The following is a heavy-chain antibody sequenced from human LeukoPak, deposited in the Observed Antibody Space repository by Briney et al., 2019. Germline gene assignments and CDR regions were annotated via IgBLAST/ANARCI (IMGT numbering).Heavy chain of an antibody. D-gene: IGHD2-15*01. CDR1: GFTFSSYG. CDR3: AEGRVVGYFDY. V-gene: IGHV3-30*02. CDR2: IWYDGSNK. Sequence: GGSLRLSCAASGFTFSSYGMHWVRQAPGKGLEWVAFIWYDGSNKYYADSVKGRFTISRDNSKNTLYLQMNSLRAEDTAVYYCAEGRVVGYFDYWGQGTLVTVSS. J-gene: IGHJ4*02.